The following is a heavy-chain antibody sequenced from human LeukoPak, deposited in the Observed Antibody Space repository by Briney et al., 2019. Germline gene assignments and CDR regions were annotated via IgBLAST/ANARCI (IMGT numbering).Heavy chain of an antibody. CDR1: GFTFSSYW. CDR3: AREDDILGELGCYYMDV. V-gene: IGHV3-7*01. J-gene: IGHJ6*03. D-gene: IGHD3-9*01. Sequence: PGGSLRLSCAASGFTFSSYWMSWVRQAPGKGLEWVANIKQDGSEKYYVDSVKGRFTISRDNAKNSLYLQMNSLRAEDTAVYYCAREDDILGELGCYYMDVWGKGTTVTVSS. CDR2: IKQDGSEK.